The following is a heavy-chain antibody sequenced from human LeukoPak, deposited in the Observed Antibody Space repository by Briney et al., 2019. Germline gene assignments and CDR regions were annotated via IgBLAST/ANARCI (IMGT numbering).Heavy chain of an antibody. D-gene: IGHD4-17*01. CDR1: GYTFTSYG. V-gene: IGHV1-18*01. CDR2: ISAYNGHT. J-gene: IGHJ4*02. Sequence: GASVKVSCKASGYTFTSYGISWVRQAPGQGLEWMGWISAYNGHTAYTQNLQGRVTMTTDTSTGTAYMELRSLRFDDTAVYYCARDPNGDYDFDYWGQGTLVTVSS. CDR3: ARDPNGDYDFDY.